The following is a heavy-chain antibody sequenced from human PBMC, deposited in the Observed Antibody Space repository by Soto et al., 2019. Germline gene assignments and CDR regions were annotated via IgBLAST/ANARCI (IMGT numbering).Heavy chain of an antibody. V-gene: IGHV1-18*01. CDR2: ISAYNGNT. Sequence: QVQLVQSGAEVKKPGASVKVSCKASGYTFTSYGISWVRQAPGQGLEWMGWISAYNGNTNYAQKPQGRFTMTTDTSTSTAYMEVMSRRSDDTAVYYCARNYDILTGYYKEDWYFDLWGRGTLVTVSS. CDR1: GYTFTSYG. J-gene: IGHJ2*01. CDR3: ARNYDILTGYYKEDWYFDL. D-gene: IGHD3-9*01.